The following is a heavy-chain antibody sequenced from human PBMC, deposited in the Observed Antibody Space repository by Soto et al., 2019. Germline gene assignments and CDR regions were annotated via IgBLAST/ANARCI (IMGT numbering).Heavy chain of an antibody. Sequence: QVQLQESGPGLVKPSQTLSLTCTVSGGSISSGNYYWSWIRHPPGKGLGWIGFISYSGTTHYSAYLRSRVSISVDTSKKQFSLDLSSVTAADTAVYYCATMGTPVTGLYYFDYWGQGTLVTVSS. CDR1: GGSISSGNYY. CDR3: ATMGTPVTGLYYFDY. CDR2: ISYSGTT. D-gene: IGHD4-17*01. J-gene: IGHJ4*02. V-gene: IGHV4-30-4*01.